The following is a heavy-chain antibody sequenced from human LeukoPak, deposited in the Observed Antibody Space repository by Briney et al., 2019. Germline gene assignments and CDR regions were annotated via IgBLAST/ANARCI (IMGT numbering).Heavy chain of an antibody. CDR2: ISAYNGNT. CDR3: AREGTWFGEFGPSGIWYFDL. J-gene: IGHJ2*01. CDR1: GYTFTSYG. Sequence: ASVKVSCKASGYTFTSYGISWVRHAPGQGLEWMGWISAYNGNTNYAQKLQGRVTMTTDTSTSTAYMELRSLRSDDTAVYYCAREGTWFGEFGPSGIWYFDLWGRGTLVTVSS. V-gene: IGHV1-18*01. D-gene: IGHD3-10*01.